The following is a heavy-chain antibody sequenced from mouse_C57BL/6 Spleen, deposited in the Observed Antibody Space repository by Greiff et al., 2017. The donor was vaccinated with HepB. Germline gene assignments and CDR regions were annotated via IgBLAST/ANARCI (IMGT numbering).Heavy chain of an antibody. Sequence: EVQLVESGGGLVKPGGSLKLSCAASGFTFSDYGMHWVRQAPEKGLEWVAYISSGSSTIYYADTVKGRFTISRDNAKNTLFLQMTSLRSEDTAMYYCAREYSNYGAWLAYWGQGTLVTVSA. CDR3: AREYSNYGAWLAY. J-gene: IGHJ3*01. CDR1: GFTFSDYG. CDR2: ISSGSSTI. D-gene: IGHD2-5*01. V-gene: IGHV5-17*01.